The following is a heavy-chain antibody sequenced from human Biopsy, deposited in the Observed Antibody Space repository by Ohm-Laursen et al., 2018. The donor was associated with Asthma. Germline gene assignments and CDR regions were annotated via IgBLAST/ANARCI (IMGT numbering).Heavy chain of an antibody. J-gene: IGHJ6*02. Sequence: ASVKVSCKTSGYTFNSAGITWVRQAPGQGLEWMGWISVYNGSTKVAQKLQDKVTMITDTSTSTAYMELRSLRSDDTAVYFCARAVDYSHYYGIDVWGQGTTVTVS. CDR1: GYTFNSAG. D-gene: IGHD3-10*01. CDR2: ISVYNGST. V-gene: IGHV1-18*01. CDR3: ARAVDYSHYYGIDV.